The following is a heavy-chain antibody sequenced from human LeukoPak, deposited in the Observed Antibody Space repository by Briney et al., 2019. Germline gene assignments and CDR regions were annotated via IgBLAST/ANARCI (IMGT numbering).Heavy chain of an antibody. CDR2: IAVGSGNT. J-gene: IGHJ4*02. V-gene: IGHV1-58*02. CDR1: GFTFTSSA. CDR3: AAKDCSSTSCYRDY. Sequence: SVQVSCKASGFTFTSSAMQWVRQARGQRHEWIGWIAVGSGNTNYAQKFQEKVTITRDMSTSTAYMALSSLRSEDTAVYYCAAKDCSSTSCYRDYWGQGTLVTVSS. D-gene: IGHD2-2*01.